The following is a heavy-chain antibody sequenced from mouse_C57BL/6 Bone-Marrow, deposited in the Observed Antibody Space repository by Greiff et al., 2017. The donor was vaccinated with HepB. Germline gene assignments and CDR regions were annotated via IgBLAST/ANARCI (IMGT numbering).Heavy chain of an antibody. CDR1: GYTFTSYG. CDR2: IYPRSGNT. J-gene: IGHJ3*01. V-gene: IGHV1-81*01. Sequence: QVQLQQSGAELARPGASVKLSCKASGYTFTSYGISWVKQRTGQGLEWIGEIYPRSGNTYYNEKFKGKATLTADKSSSTAYMELRSLTSEDSAVYFCARSGYGSSWFAYWGQGTLVTVSA. CDR3: ARSGYGSSWFAY. D-gene: IGHD1-1*01.